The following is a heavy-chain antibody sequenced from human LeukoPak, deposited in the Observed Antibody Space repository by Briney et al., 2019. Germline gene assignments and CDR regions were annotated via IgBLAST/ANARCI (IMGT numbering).Heavy chain of an antibody. CDR2: IREDGGEK. CDR3: ARDGVYYDILTGYGTFDY. V-gene: IGHV3-23*01. Sequence: GRSLRLSCAASGFTFSSYAMSWVRQAPGKGLEWVSAIREDGGEKYYADSVKGRFTISRDNAKNTLYLQMNSLRAEGTAVYYCARDGVYYDILTGYGTFDYWGQGTLVTVSS. J-gene: IGHJ4*02. CDR1: GFTFSSYA. D-gene: IGHD3-9*01.